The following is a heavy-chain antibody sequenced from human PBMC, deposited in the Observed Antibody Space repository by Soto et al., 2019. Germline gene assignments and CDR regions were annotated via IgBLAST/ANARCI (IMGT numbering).Heavy chain of an antibody. CDR1: GYTFTSLD. D-gene: IGHD3-22*01. CDR3: ARGGYSSGYHY. CDR2: TTASNTHT. Sequence: QVQLLQSGTEVKEPGASVKVSCRASGYTFTSLDISWVRQAPGQGLEWVGWTTASNTHTNYAQKLQGRVTMTTDTSTTTALMELRSLRSDDMAIYYCARGGYSSGYHYWGQGTLVTVSS. J-gene: IGHJ4*02. V-gene: IGHV1-18*03.